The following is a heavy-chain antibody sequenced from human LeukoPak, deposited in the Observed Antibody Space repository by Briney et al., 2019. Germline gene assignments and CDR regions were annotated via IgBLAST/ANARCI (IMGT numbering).Heavy chain of an antibody. CDR1: GFTFSSYG. CDR3: ASYYYRDAFDI. V-gene: IGHV3-33*01. CDR2: IWYDGSSK. D-gene: IGHD3-22*01. Sequence: GGSLRLSCAASGFTFSSYGMHWVRQAPGKGLEWVAVIWYDGSSKYYADSVKGRFTISRDNSKNTLYLQMNSLRAEDTAVYYCASYYYRDAFDIWGQGTMVTVSS. J-gene: IGHJ3*02.